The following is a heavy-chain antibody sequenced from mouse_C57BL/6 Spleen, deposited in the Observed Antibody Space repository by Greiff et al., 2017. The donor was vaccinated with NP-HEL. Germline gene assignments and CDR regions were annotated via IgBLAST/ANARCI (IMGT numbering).Heavy chain of an antibody. V-gene: IGHV1-52*01. CDR3: ASSTYSNYDYFDY. Sequence: VQLQQPGAELVRPGSSVKLSCKASGYTFTSYWMHWVKQRPIQGLEWIGNIDPSDSETNYNQKFKDKATLTVDKSSSTAYMQLSSLTSEDSAVYYCASSTYSNYDYFDYWGQGTTLTVSS. D-gene: IGHD2-5*01. CDR2: IDPSDSET. J-gene: IGHJ2*01. CDR1: GYTFTSYW.